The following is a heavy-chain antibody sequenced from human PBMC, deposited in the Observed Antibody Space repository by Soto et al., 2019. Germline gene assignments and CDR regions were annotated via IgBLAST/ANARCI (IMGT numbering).Heavy chain of an antibody. CDR2: ISSSGGSGGST. V-gene: IGHV3-23*01. J-gene: IGHJ6*02. CDR3: AKDWRMDV. Sequence: EVQLLESGGGLVQPGGSLRLSCAASGFTFSSYAMNWVRQAPGKGLEWVSDISSSGGSGGSTHYTESVKGRFTISRDNSKNTLYLQMNSLRAEDTAVYYCAKDWRMDVWGQGTTVTVSS. CDR1: GFTFSSYA.